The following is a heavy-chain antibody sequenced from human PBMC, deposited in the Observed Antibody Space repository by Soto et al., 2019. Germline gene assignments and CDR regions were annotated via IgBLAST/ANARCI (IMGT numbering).Heavy chain of an antibody. Sequence: GGSLRLSCAASGFTFSSYAMSWVRQAPGKGLEWVSAISGSGGSTYYADSVTGRFTISRDNSKNTLYLQMNSLRAEDTAVYYCEREYCSSTSCPRESGVDYWGQGTLVTVSS. D-gene: IGHD2-2*01. V-gene: IGHV3-23*01. J-gene: IGHJ4*02. CDR1: GFTFSSYA. CDR3: EREYCSSTSCPRESGVDY. CDR2: ISGSGGST.